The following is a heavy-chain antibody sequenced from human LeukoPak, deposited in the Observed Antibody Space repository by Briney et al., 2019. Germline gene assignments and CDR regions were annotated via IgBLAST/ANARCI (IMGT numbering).Heavy chain of an antibody. Sequence: SETLSLTCTVSGGSISSYYWSWIRQPPGKGLEWIAYIYYSGSTNYNPSLKSRVTISVDTSKNQFSLKLSSVTAADTAVYYCARYVWGSYPTFEDYWGQGTLVTVSS. CDR1: GGSISSYY. CDR2: IYYSGST. CDR3: ARYVWGSYPTFEDY. J-gene: IGHJ4*02. D-gene: IGHD3-16*02. V-gene: IGHV4-59*01.